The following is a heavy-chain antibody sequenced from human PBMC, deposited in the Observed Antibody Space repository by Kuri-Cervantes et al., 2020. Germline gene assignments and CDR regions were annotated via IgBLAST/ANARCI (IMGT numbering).Heavy chain of an antibody. CDR3: ARWAYDSYYYYGMDV. V-gene: IGHV3-21*01. D-gene: IGHD3-22*01. CDR2: ISSSSSYI. J-gene: IGHJ6*02. Sequence: GESLKISCAASGFTFSSYSMNWVRQAPGKGLEWVSSISSSSSYIYYADSVKGRFTISRDNAKNSLYLQMNSLRAEDTAVYYCARWAYDSYYYYGMDVWGQGTTVTVSS. CDR1: GFTFSSYS.